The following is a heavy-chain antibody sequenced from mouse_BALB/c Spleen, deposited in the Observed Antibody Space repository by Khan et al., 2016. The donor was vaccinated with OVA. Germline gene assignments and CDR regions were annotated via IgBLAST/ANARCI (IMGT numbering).Heavy chain of an antibody. CDR1: GYTFTSYT. D-gene: IGHD2-14*01. CDR3: VIYGAYHRNDGEFAY. V-gene: IGHV1-4*01. J-gene: IGHJ3*01. Sequence: QIQLVQSGAELARPGASVKMSCKASGYTFTSYTIHWIKKRPGQGLEWIGYINPSTGYTNYNQKFKDKATLTTEKSSTTAYLQLSSLKYDDSAVYNCVIYGAYHRNDGEFAYGGQGTLVTVSS. CDR2: INPSTGYT.